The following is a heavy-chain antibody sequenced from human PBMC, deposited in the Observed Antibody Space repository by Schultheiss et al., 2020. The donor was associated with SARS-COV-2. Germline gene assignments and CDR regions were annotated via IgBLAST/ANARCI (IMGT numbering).Heavy chain of an antibody. CDR1: GFTVSSNY. CDR3: TKGGSQSESEEYYYYYGMDV. D-gene: IGHD1-26*01. J-gene: IGHJ6*02. CDR2: ISYDGSTK. V-gene: IGHV3-30*18. Sequence: GGSLRLSCAASGFTVSSNYMSWVRQAPGKGLEWVAVISYDGSTKYYADSVKGRFTISRDNSKNTLFLQMHSLRTDDTAVYYCTKGGSQSESEEYYYYYGMDVWGQGTTVTVSS.